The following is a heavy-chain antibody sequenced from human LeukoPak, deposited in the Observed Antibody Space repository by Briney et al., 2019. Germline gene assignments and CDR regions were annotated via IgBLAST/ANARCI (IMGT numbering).Heavy chain of an antibody. CDR1: GLAFSAYK. Sequence: GGSLRLSCAASGLAFSAYKMHWVRQAPRKGLVWVSRISTDGYTTDYADFVQGRFTASRDNTKNTWSLEMNSLRAEDTAVYYCIVGGSPGYWGQGTLVTVSS. J-gene: IGHJ4*02. CDR2: ISTDGYTT. CDR3: IVGGSPGY. V-gene: IGHV3-74*01. D-gene: IGHD2-15*01.